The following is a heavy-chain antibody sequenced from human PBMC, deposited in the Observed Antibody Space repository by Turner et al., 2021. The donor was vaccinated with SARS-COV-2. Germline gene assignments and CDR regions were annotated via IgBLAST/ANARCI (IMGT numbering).Heavy chain of an antibody. CDR2: IYSGGST. J-gene: IGHJ6*02. CDR1: GFIVSSNY. CDR3: ARDLMEVGGMDV. Sequence: EVQLVESGGGLIQPGGSLRLSCAASGFIVSSNYMRWFRQAPGKGLEWVSVIYSGGSTYYEDSVKGRFTISRDKSKNTLYLQMNSLRAEDTAVYYCARDLMEVGGMDVWGQGTTVTVSS. V-gene: IGHV3-53*01. D-gene: IGHD3-3*01.